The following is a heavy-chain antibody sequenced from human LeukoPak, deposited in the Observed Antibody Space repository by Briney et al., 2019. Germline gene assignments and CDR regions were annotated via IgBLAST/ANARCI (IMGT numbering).Heavy chain of an antibody. Sequence: PSETLSLTCTVSGGSISNYYWSWIRQPPGKGLEWIGYIYYSGSTNYNPSLKSRVTISVDTSKNQFSLKLSSVTAADTAVYYCARGDSSSAFDPWGQGTLVTVSS. CDR3: ARGDSSSAFDP. V-gene: IGHV4-59*12. J-gene: IGHJ5*02. CDR2: IYYSGST. CDR1: GGSISNYY. D-gene: IGHD6-6*01.